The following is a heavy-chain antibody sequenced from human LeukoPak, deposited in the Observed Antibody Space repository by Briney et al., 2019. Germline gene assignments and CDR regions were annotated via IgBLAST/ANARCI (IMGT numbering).Heavy chain of an antibody. J-gene: IGHJ4*02. CDR1: GFTFSSYW. V-gene: IGHV3-74*01. CDR3: PRISPRYYYDSSGYVFDY. CDR2: INSDGSST. Sequence: PGGSLRLSCAASGFTFSSYWMHWVRHAPGKGLVWVSRINSDGSSTSYADSVKGRFTISRDNAKNTLYLQMNSLRAEDTAVYYCPRISPRYYYDSSGYVFDYWGQGTLVTVSS. D-gene: IGHD3-22*01.